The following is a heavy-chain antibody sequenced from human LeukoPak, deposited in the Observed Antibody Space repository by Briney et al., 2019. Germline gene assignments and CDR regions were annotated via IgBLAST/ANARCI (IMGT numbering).Heavy chain of an antibody. CDR1: GGTFSSYA. D-gene: IGHD6-13*01. CDR2: IIPIFGTA. Sequence: SVKVSCKASGGTFSSYAISWVRQAPGQGLEWMGGIIPIFGTANYAQKLQGRVTMTTDTSTSTAYMELRSLRSDDTAVYYCARDRVYFDYWGQGTLVTVSS. CDR3: ARDRVYFDY. J-gene: IGHJ4*02. V-gene: IGHV1-69*05.